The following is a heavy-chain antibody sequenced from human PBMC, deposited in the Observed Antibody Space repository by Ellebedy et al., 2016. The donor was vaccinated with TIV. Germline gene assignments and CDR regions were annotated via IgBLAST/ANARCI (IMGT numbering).Heavy chain of an antibody. CDR3: ATGDYYDSSGYYTPLRY. V-gene: IGHV1-46*01. Sequence: ASVKVSCKASGYTFTSYGISWVRQAPGQGLEWMGIINTSGGSTNYAQKFQGRVTMTEDTSTDTAYMELSSLRSEDTAVYYCATGDYYDSSGYYTPLRYWGQGTLVTVSS. CDR2: INTSGGST. D-gene: IGHD3-22*01. J-gene: IGHJ4*02. CDR1: GYTFTSYG.